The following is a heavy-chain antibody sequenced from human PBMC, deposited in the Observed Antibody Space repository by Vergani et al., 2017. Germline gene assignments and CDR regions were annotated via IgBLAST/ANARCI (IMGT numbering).Heavy chain of an antibody. CDR3: AGAVVDDSYGQSIDY. CDR1: GYTFTGYY. Sequence: QVQLVQSGAEVKKPGASVKVSCKASGYTFTGYYMHWVRQAPGQGLEWMGWINPNSGGTNYAQKFQGRVTMPMDTSISTAYLVLRRLRSDDTAGYYCAGAVVDDSYGQSIDYWGQGTLVTVSS. J-gene: IGHJ4*02. D-gene: IGHD5-18*01. V-gene: IGHV1-2*02. CDR2: INPNSGGT.